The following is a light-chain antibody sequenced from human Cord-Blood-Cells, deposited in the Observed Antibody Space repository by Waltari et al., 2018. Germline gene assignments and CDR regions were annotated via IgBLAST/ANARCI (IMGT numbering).Light chain of an antibody. CDR1: QDISNY. CDR3: QQYDNLYT. CDR2: DAS. J-gene: IGKJ2*01. Sequence: DIQMTQSPSSLSASVGDRVTITCQESQDISNYLNWYQQKPGKAPKLLIYDASNLETGDPSRFSGSGSGTDFTFTISSLQPEDIATYYCQQYDNLYTFGQGTKLEIK. V-gene: IGKV1-33*01.